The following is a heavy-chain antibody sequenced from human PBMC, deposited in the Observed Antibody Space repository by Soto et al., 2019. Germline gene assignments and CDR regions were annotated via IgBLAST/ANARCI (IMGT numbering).Heavy chain of an antibody. Sequence: GGSLRLSSTASGFTFSDYDMSWIRQAPGKGLEWVAVISYDGSDKYYADSVKGRFTISRDNSKNTLYLQMNSLRAEDTAVYYCSKDLDGLQGLVDSSFCFDYWGQGTLVTAPQ. CDR3: SKDLDGLQGLVDSSFCFDY. V-gene: IGHV3-30*18. D-gene: IGHD3-16*02. CDR2: ISYDGSDK. J-gene: IGHJ4*02. CDR1: GFTFSDYD.